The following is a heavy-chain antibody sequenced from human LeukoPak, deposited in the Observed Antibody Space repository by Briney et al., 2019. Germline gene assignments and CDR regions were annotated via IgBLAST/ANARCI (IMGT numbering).Heavy chain of an antibody. CDR3: ASHFWSGYYADY. V-gene: IGHV4-34*01. D-gene: IGHD3-3*02. CDR2: INHSGST. Sequence: SETLSLTCAVYGGSFSGYYWSWIRQPPGKGLEWIGEINHSGSTNYNPSLKSRVTISVDTSKNQFSLKLSSVTATDTAVYYCASHFWSGYYADYWGQGTLVTVSS. CDR1: GGSFSGYY. J-gene: IGHJ4*02.